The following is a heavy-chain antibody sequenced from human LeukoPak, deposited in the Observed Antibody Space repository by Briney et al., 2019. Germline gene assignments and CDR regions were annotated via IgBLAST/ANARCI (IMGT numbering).Heavy chain of an antibody. CDR3: ARELWFGDADYYYMDV. CDR2: INPNSGGT. J-gene: IGHJ6*03. CDR1: GYTFTGYY. V-gene: IGHV1-2*02. Sequence: GASVKVSCKASGYTFTGYYMHWVRQAPGQGLEWMGWINPNSGGTNYAQKFQGRVTMTRDTSISTAYMELSRLRSDDTAVYYCARELWFGDADYYYMDVWGKGTTVTDSS. D-gene: IGHD3-10*01.